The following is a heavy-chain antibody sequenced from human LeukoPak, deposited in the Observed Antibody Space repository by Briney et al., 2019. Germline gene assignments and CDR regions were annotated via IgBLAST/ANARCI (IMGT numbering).Heavy chain of an antibody. J-gene: IGHJ4*02. CDR1: GFTFSSYA. CDR3: ARDLSSSYYFDY. V-gene: IGHV3-23*01. CDR2: ISGSGGST. D-gene: IGHD6-13*01. Sequence: GGSLRLSCAASGFTFSSYAMSWVRQAPGKGLEWVSAISGSGGSTYYADSVKGRFTISRDNSKNALYPQMNSLRAEDTAVYYCARDLSSSYYFDYWGQGTLVTVSS.